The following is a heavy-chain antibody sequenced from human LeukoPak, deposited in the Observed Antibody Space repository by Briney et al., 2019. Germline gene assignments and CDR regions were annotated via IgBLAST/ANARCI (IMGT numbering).Heavy chain of an antibody. J-gene: IGHJ4*02. V-gene: IGHV3-23*01. CDR2: IGVSGSST. CDR3: AKLQVLADSFDY. D-gene: IGHD2-8*02. Sequence: PGGSLRLSCAASEFTFSSYAMSWDRQAPGKGLEWVSSIGVSGSSTYYADSVKGRFTISRDNSKNTLYLQLNSLRAEDTAIYYCAKLQVLADSFDYWGQGALVTVSS. CDR1: EFTFSSYA.